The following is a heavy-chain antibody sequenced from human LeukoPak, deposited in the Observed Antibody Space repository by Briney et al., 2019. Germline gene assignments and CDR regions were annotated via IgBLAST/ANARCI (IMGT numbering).Heavy chain of an antibody. V-gene: IGHV4-34*01. D-gene: IGHD6-13*01. Sequence: SETLSLTCAVYGGSFSGYYWSWIRQSPGKGLEWIGEINHSGSTNYNPSLKSRVTISVDTSKNQFSLNLSSVTAADTAVYYCARVLAAAGNNWFDPWGQGTLVTVSS. CDR3: ARVLAAAGNNWFDP. J-gene: IGHJ5*02. CDR1: GGSFSGYY. CDR2: INHSGST.